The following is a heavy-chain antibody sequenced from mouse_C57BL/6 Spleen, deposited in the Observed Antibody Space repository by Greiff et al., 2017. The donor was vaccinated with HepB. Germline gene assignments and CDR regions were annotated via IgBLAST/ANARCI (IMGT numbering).Heavy chain of an antibody. CDR3: ARTPDSSGYVNYAMDY. V-gene: IGHV1-82*01. Sequence: QVQLQQSGPELVKPGASVKISCKASGYAFSSSWMNWVKQRPGKGLEWIGRIYPGDGDTNYNGKFKGKATLTADKSSSTAYMQLSSLTSEDSAVYFCARTPDSSGYVNYAMDYWGQGTSVTVSS. CDR1: GYAFSSSW. J-gene: IGHJ4*01. D-gene: IGHD3-2*02. CDR2: IYPGDGDT.